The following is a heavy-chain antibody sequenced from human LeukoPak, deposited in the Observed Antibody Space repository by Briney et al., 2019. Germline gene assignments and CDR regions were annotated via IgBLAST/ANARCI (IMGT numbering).Heavy chain of an antibody. Sequence: ASVKVSCKASGYTFTSYGISWVRQAPGQGLEWMGWISAYNGNTNYAQKLQGRVTMTTDTSTSTAYMELRSLRFDDTAVYYCARDWVGVPAAQAIYYYYGMDVWGQGTTVTVSS. CDR1: GYTFTSYG. D-gene: IGHD2-2*01. V-gene: IGHV1-18*01. CDR2: ISAYNGNT. J-gene: IGHJ6*02. CDR3: ARDWVGVPAAQAIYYYYGMDV.